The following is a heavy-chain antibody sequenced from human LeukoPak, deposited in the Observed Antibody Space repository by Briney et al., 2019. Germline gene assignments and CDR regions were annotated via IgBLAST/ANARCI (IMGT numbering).Heavy chain of an antibody. Sequence: RPGGSLRLSCAASGFTFSSYAMSWVRQAPGKGLEWVSSISGSGDNTYYAESVKGRFTISRDNSKNTLYLQMNSLRAEDTAVYFCAKGGRQGDSSSHYLFFDYWGQGTLVTVSS. CDR1: GFTFSSYA. V-gene: IGHV3-23*01. CDR2: ISGSGDNT. D-gene: IGHD6-13*01. CDR3: AKGGRQGDSSSHYLFFDY. J-gene: IGHJ4*02.